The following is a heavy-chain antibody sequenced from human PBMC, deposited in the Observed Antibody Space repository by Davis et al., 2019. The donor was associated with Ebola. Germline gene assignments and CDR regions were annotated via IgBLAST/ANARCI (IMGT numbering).Heavy chain of an antibody. D-gene: IGHD5-18*01. CDR1: GFTFSSYG. CDR2: ISYDGSNK. V-gene: IGHV3-30*18. J-gene: IGHJ4*02. CDR3: AKSGGYSYGLDY. Sequence: GESLKISCAASGFTFSSYGMHWVRQAPGKGLEWVAVISYDGSNKYYADSVKGRFTISRDNSKNTLYLQMNSLRAEDTAVYYCAKSGGYSYGLDYWGQGTLVTVSS.